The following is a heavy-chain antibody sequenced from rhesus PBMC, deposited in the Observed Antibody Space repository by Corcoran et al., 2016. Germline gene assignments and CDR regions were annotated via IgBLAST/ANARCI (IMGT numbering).Heavy chain of an antibody. CDR3: ARDRRGYFLDY. CDR1: GGSVSSSNW. Sequence: QVQLQESGPGLVKPSETLSLTCAVSGGSVSSSNWWSWIRQPPGKGLEWLGYISGSSGSTYYNPSIKSRVTISTDTSKNQFSLKLSSVTAADTAVYYCARDRRGYFLDYWGQGVLVTVSS. J-gene: IGHJ4*01. D-gene: IGHD2-15*01. V-gene: IGHV4-65*01. CDR2: ISGSSGST.